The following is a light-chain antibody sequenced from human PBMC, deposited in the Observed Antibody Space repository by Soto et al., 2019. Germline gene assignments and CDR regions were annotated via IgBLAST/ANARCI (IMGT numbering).Light chain of an antibody. V-gene: IGKV3-20*01. CDR1: QSFSRSF. CDR3: QQYATSPIT. CDR2: GAS. J-gene: IGKJ5*01. Sequence: ELVLTQSPGTLSLSPGERATLSCRASQSFSRSFLAWYQQKPGQAPRLLLYGASSRATGIPDRFSGSGSGTDFTLSITSLEPEDFAVYFCQQYATSPITFGQGTRLEIK.